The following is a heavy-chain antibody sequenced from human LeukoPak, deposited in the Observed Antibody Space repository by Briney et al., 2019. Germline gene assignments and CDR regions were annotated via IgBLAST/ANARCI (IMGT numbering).Heavy chain of an antibody. D-gene: IGHD1-26*01. Sequence: GGSLRLSCAASGFNYRNYGMAWVRQAPGKGLEWVSGVSSSGETTYYADSVNGRFSMSRDNYRNILYLQMNNLRDDDTAIYYCAKGVGHTSGHYIDFWGQGTLVTVSS. CDR1: GFNYRNYG. CDR3: AKGVGHTSGHYIDF. CDR2: VSSSGETT. V-gene: IGHV3-23*01. J-gene: IGHJ4*02.